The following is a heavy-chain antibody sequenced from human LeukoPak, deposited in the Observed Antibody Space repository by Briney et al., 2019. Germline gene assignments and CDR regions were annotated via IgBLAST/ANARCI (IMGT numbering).Heavy chain of an antibody. D-gene: IGHD5-18*01. CDR1: GGSFSSYY. V-gene: IGHV4-59*01. Sequence: SETLSLTCTVSGGSFSSYYWSWIRQPPGKGLEWIGYIYYSGSTNYNTSLKSRVTISVDTSKNQFSLKLSSVTAADTAVYYCARDGSGYSYGYWFDPWGQGTLVTVSS. CDR2: IYYSGST. CDR3: ARDGSGYSYGYWFDP. J-gene: IGHJ5*02.